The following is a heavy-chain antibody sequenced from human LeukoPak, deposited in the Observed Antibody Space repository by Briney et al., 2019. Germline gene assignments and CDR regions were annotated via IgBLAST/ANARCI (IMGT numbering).Heavy chain of an antibody. CDR1: GFTFSDYY. CDR2: ISSSGSTI. V-gene: IGHV3-11*04. CDR3: AREGDYGDYYYYGMDV. J-gene: IGHJ6*01. D-gene: IGHD4-17*01. Sequence: GGSLRLSCAASGFTFSDYYMSWIRQAPGKGLEWLSYISSSGSTIYYADSVKGRFTISRDNAKNSLYLQMNSLRAEDTAVYYCAREGDYGDYYYYGMDVWGQGTTVTVSS.